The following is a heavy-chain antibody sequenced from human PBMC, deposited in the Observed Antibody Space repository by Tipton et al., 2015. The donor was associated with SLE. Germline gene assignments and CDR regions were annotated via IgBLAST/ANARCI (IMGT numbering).Heavy chain of an antibody. Sequence: TLSLTCTVSGGSISGHYWSWVRQHPGKGREFIGYIFHNGSTLYNPSLKRRVSMSVASSRNQFSLKLTSVTAADTAVYYCTRGALLLWFGDWGQGTRVTVSS. CDR1: GGSISGHY. V-gene: IGHV4-31*03. J-gene: IGHJ4*02. CDR3: TRGALLLWFGD. D-gene: IGHD3-10*01. CDR2: IFHNGST.